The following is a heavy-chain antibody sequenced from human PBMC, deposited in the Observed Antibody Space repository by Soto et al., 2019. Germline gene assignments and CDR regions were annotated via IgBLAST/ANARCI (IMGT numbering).Heavy chain of an antibody. D-gene: IGHD3-10*01. CDR1: GDSISNNNFY. Sequence: SETLSLTCTVSGDSISNNNFYWGWIHQPPGKGLEWIGYIYYSGSTNYNPSLKSRVTISVDTSKNQFSLKLSSVTAADTAVYYCARRMVRGVAYYGMDVWGQGTTVTVSS. J-gene: IGHJ6*02. CDR2: IYYSGST. V-gene: IGHV4-61*05. CDR3: ARRMVRGVAYYGMDV.